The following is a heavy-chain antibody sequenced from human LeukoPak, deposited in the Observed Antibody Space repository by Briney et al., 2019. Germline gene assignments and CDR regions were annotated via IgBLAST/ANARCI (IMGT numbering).Heavy chain of an antibody. V-gene: IGHV3-23*01. CDR3: AKEGIKESPREFDY. D-gene: IGHD1-26*01. CDR2: ISGNSDAT. CDR1: GFTFSNYG. Sequence: GGSLRLSCAASGFTFSNYGMNWVRQAPGKGLEWVSVISGNSDATYYADSVKGRFTISRDNSKNTLYLQMNRLRVEDTAVYYCAKEGIKESPREFDYWGQGSLVTVSS. J-gene: IGHJ4*02.